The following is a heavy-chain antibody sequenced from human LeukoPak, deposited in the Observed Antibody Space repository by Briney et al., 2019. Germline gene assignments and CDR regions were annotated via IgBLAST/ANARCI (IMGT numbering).Heavy chain of an antibody. J-gene: IGHJ4*02. CDR1: GGSISSGDYY. Sequence: PSQTLSLTCTVSGGSISSGDYYWSWIRQPPGKGLEWIGYIYHSGSTYYNPSLKSRVTISVDTSKNQFSLTLSSVTAADTAVYYCDRDRGYSYGTFDYWGQGTLVTVSS. D-gene: IGHD5-18*01. CDR3: DRDRGYSYGTFDY. CDR2: IYHSGST. V-gene: IGHV4-30-4*01.